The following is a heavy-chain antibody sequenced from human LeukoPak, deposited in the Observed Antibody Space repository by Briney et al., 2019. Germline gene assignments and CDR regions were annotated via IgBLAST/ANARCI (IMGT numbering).Heavy chain of an antibody. CDR1: GGTFSSYA. Sequence: SVKVSCKASGGTFSSYAISWVRQAPGQGLEWMGRIIPILGIANYAQKFQGRVTITADKSTSTAYMELSSLRSEDTAVYYCARGFPGAARAFDIWGQGTVVTVSS. J-gene: IGHJ3*02. D-gene: IGHD6-6*01. CDR2: IIPILGIA. V-gene: IGHV1-69*04. CDR3: ARGFPGAARAFDI.